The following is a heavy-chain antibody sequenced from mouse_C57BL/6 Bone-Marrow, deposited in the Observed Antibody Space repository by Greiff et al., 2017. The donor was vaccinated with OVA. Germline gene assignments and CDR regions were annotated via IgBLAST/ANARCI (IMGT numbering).Heavy chain of an antibody. D-gene: IGHD2-3*01. CDR1: GYTFTDYN. V-gene: IGHV1-22*01. Sequence: VKLQQSGPELVKPGASVKMSCKASGYTFTDYNMHWVKQSHGKSLEWIGYINPNNGGTSYNQKFKGKATLTVNKSSSTAYMELRSLTSEDSAVYYCARSRWLPSWFAYWGQGTLVTVSA. CDR3: ARSRWLPSWFAY. CDR2: INPNNGGT. J-gene: IGHJ3*01.